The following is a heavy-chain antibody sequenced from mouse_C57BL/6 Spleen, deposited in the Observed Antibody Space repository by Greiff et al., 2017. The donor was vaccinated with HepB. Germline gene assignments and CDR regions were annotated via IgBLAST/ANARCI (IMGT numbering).Heavy chain of an antibody. CDR3: ARGTDLDYLDY. J-gene: IGHJ2*01. Sequence: EVQLQQSGPGMVKPSQSLSLTCTVPGYSITSGYDWHWIRHFPGNKLEWMGYISYSGSTNYNPSLKSRISITHDTSKNHFFLKLNSVTTEDTVTYYCARGTDLDYLDYWGQGTTLTVSS. CDR2: ISYSGST. V-gene: IGHV3-1*01. CDR1: GYSITSGYD.